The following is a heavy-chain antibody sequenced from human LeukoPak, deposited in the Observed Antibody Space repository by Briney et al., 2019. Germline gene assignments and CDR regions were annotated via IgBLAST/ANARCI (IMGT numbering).Heavy chain of an antibody. CDR1: GFTFRDSW. CDR3: AREGALAGILDF. V-gene: IGHV3-15*01. J-gene: IGHJ4*02. Sequence: GGSLRLSCAASGFTFRDSWMTWVRQAPGKGLEWVGRIKSKTDRGTTDYAARVKGRFTISRDDSKNTLYLQMNSLKTEDTALYYCAREGALAGILDFWGQGTLVTVSS. CDR2: IKSKTDRGTT. D-gene: IGHD6-19*01.